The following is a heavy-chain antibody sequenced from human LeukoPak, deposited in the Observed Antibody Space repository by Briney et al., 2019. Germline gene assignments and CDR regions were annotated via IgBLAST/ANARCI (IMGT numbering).Heavy chain of an antibody. D-gene: IGHD2-21*01. CDR1: GFTFSSYS. CDR2: ISSSSSYI. J-gene: IGHJ4*02. V-gene: IGHV3-21*04. CDR3: AKDFRIGYSAHFDY. Sequence: GGSLRLSCAASGFTFSSYSMNWVRQAPGKGLEWVSSISSSSSYIYYADSVKGRFTISRDNAKNSLYLQMNSLRGEDTAVYYCAKDFRIGYSAHFDYWGQGALVTVSS.